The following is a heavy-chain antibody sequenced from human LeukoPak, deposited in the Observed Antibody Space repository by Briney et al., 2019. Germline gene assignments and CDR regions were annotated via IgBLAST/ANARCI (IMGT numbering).Heavy chain of an antibody. J-gene: IGHJ4*02. V-gene: IGHV4-59*08. CDR2: IYNSGST. CDR1: GGSISSYS. Sequence: SETLSLTCTVSGGSISSYSWSWIRQPPGRGLEWIGYIYNSGSTNYNPSLKSRVTISVDTSKNQLLLRLSSVTAADTAVYYCARHMLTYYDSSGYDHWGQGTLVTVSS. D-gene: IGHD3-22*01. CDR3: ARHMLTYYDSSGYDH.